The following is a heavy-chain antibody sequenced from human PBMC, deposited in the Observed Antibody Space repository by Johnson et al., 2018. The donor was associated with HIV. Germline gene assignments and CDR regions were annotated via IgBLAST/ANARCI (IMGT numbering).Heavy chain of an antibody. Sequence: VQLVESGGGLVQPGGSLRLSCAASGFTVSSNYMSWVRQAPGKGLEWVANIKEDGSEKYYVDSVKGRFTISRDNAKNSLFLQMNSLRAEDTAVYYCARSNAFDIWGQGTMVTVSS. CDR2: IKEDGSEK. J-gene: IGHJ3*02. CDR1: GFTVSSNY. CDR3: ARSNAFDI. V-gene: IGHV3-7*01.